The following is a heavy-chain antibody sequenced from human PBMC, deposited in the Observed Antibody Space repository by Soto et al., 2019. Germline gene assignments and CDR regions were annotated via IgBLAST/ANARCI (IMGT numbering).Heavy chain of an antibody. D-gene: IGHD5-12*01. V-gene: IGHV6-1*01. CDR2: IYYRSGWYT. J-gene: IGHJ4*02. CDR3: VRDYIVETMDLFGF. Sequence: PSQTLSLTCGISGDSVSNNRVTWHWIRQSPSRGLEWLGRIYYRSGWYTDYAISVKSRMTISADTSKNQFSLQLNSVTPEDTAVYFCVRDYIVETMDLFGFWGRGTLVTVSS. CDR1: GDSVSNNRVT.